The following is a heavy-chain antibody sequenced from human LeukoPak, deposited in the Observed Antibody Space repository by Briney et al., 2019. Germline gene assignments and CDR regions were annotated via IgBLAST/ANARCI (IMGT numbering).Heavy chain of an antibody. CDR1: GFTFSSYA. CDR3: AAAGYCSGGSCYPHY. Sequence: GGSLRLSCAASGFTFSSYAMHWVRQAPGRGLGWVAVISYDGSNKYFADSVKGRFTISRDNSKNTLYLQMNSLRAEDTAVYYCAAAGYCSGGSCYPHYWGQGTLVTVSS. V-gene: IGHV3-30*03. J-gene: IGHJ4*02. D-gene: IGHD2-15*01. CDR2: ISYDGSNK.